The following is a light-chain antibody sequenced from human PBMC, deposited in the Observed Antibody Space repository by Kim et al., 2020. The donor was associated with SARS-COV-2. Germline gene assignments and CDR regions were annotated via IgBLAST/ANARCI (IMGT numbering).Light chain of an antibody. CDR3: QSYDSTNHWV. CDR2: ADK. CDR1: GGSSASNY. Sequence: TVTSSCTRSGGSSASNYVQWYQQRPGSAPTTVIYADKQRPSGVPDRFSGSIDSSSNSASLTISGMRPEDEADYYCQSYDSTNHWVFGGGTQLTVL. J-gene: IGLJ3*02. V-gene: IGLV6-57*03.